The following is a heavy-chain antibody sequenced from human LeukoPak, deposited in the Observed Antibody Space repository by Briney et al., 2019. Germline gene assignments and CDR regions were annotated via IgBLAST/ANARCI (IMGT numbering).Heavy chain of an antibody. V-gene: IGHV3-21*01. D-gene: IGHD3-9*01. CDR3: ARASSKQLAGYLPDGFDI. CDR1: GFTFSTCA. J-gene: IGHJ3*02. Sequence: GGSLRLSCADSGFTFSTCAMNWVRQAPGKGLEWVSSISSSGTYVYYADSVKGRFTISRDNAKNSLSLQMNSLRADDAAVYYCARASSKQLAGYLPDGFDIWGQGTMVTVSS. CDR2: ISSSGTYV.